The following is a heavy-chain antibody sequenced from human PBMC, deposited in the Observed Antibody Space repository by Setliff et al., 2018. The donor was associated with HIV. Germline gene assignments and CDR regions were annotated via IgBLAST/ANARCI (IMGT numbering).Heavy chain of an antibody. V-gene: IGHV4-34*01. D-gene: IGHD2-2*01. CDR2: INHSGST. J-gene: IGHJ6*03. Sequence: SETLSLTCAVYGGSFSGYYWTWIRQPPGKGLEWIGEINHSGSTNDNPSLKSRLTISVDASKNQFSLRLRSVTAADSAVYYCARGTLVVPDARDYYYYLDIWGQGNTVTVSS. CDR1: GGSFSGYY. CDR3: ARGTLVVPDARDYYYYLDI.